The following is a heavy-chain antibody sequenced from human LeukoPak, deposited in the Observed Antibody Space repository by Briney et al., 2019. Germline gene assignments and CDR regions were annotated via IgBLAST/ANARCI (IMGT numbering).Heavy chain of an antibody. J-gene: IGHJ4*02. CDR3: ARDRSSSSWLDY. D-gene: IGHD6-13*01. V-gene: IGHV1-18*01. Sequence: ASVKVSCKASGYTFSTYTISWVRQAPGQGLEWMGWISPNNGRTNYAQRLQGRVTMTTDTSTSTAYMELRSLRSDDTAVYYCARDRSSSSWLDYWGQGTLVTVSS. CDR1: GYTFSTYT. CDR2: ISPNNGRT.